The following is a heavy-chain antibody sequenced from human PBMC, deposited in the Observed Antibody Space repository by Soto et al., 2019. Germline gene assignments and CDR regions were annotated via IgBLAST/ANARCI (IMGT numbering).Heavy chain of an antibody. CDR3: AREAVAGLLGAFDI. Sequence: QVQLVQSGAEVKEPGSSVKVSCKASGGSFSSNAFSWVRQAPGQGLEWMGGIIPVYGKTDYAQQFQGRVTITADESTSTAYMELSSLRSEDTAVYYCAREAVAGLLGAFDIWGQGTMVTVSP. CDR1: GGSFSSNA. J-gene: IGHJ3*02. CDR2: IIPVYGKT. V-gene: IGHV1-69*01. D-gene: IGHD6-19*01.